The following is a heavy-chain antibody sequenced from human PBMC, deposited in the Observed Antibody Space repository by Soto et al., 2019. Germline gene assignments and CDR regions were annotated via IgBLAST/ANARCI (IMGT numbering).Heavy chain of an antibody. CDR1: GFTFLSYT. CDR3: ARFGYTTDAH. D-gene: IGHD5-12*01. CDR2: ISSSSSYI. Sequence: EVQLMESGGGLVKPGGSLRLSCAASGFTFLSYTMIWVRKAPGKGLEWVSSISSSSSYIYYADSVKGRFTTSRDNAKNSLYLQMNSLRAEDTALYYGARFGYTTDAHWGQGTLVTVSS. V-gene: IGHV3-21*01. J-gene: IGHJ4*02.